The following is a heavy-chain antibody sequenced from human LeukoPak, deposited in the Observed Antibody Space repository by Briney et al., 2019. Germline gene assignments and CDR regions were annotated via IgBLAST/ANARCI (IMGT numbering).Heavy chain of an antibody. CDR3: ARESEWLSHPDY. D-gene: IGHD3-3*01. CDR1: GGSISSGGYY. V-gene: IGHV4-31*03. Sequence: PSETLSFTCTVSGGSISSGGYYWSWIRQHPGKGLEWIGYIYYSGSTYYNPSLKSRVTISVDTSKNQFSLKLSSVTAADTAVYYCARESEWLSHPDYWGQGTLVTVSS. CDR2: IYYSGST. J-gene: IGHJ4*02.